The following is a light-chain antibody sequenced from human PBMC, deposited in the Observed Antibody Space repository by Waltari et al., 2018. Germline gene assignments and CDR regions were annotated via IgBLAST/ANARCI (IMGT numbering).Light chain of an antibody. J-gene: IGLJ3*02. CDR2: DVS. Sequence: QSALTQPASVSGSPGQSITISCTGTSSDVGGYNSVSWYQQHPGKAPKLMIYDVSNRPSGVSNRFSGSKSGNTASLTISGVQAEDEADYYCSSYTSSNTWVFGGGTKQTVL. CDR1: SSDVGGYNS. V-gene: IGLV2-14*03. CDR3: SSYTSSNTWV.